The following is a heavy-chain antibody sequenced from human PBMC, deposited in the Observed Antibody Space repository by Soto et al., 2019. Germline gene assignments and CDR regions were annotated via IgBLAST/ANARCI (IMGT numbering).Heavy chain of an antibody. CDR3: AREGYYDKSDPDY. CDR1: GGSISSGDYY. Sequence: QVQLQESGPGLVKPSQTLSLTCTVSGGSISSGDYYWSWVRRPPGKGLEWIGYIYYSGSTYYNPSLNSRVTISVDTSKNQFSLKLSSVTAADTAVYYCAREGYYDKSDPDYWGQGTLVTVSS. D-gene: IGHD3-22*01. J-gene: IGHJ4*02. V-gene: IGHV4-30-4*01. CDR2: IYYSGST.